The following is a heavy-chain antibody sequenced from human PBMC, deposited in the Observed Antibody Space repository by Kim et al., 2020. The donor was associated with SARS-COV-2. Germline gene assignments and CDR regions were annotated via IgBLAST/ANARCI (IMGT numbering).Heavy chain of an antibody. D-gene: IGHD1-26*01. J-gene: IGHJ6*02. V-gene: IGHV3-23*01. Sequence: GGSLRLSCAASGFTFSSYAMSWVRQAPGKGLEWVSAISGSGGSTYYADSVKGRFTISRDNSKNTLYLQMNSLRAEDTAVYYCAILSPEVVGATTSRNYYGMDVWGQGTTVTVSS. CDR3: AILSPEVVGATTSRNYYGMDV. CDR1: GFTFSSYA. CDR2: ISGSGGST.